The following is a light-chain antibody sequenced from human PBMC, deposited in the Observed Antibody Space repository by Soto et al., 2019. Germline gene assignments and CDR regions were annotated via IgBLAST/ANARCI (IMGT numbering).Light chain of an antibody. CDR2: EVT. J-gene: IGLJ2*01. Sequence: QSVLTQPASVSGSPGQSITISCTGTSSDVGGYKYVSWYQQHPGKAPKLMIYEVTKRPSGVPDRFSASKSGNTASLTVSGLQAEDGADYSGSSLAGNKILVFGGGTKLTVL. CDR3: SSLAGNKILV. CDR1: SSDVGGYKY. V-gene: IGLV2-8*01.